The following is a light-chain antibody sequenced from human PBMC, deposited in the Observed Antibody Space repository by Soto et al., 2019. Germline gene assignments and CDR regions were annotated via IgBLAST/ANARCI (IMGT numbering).Light chain of an antibody. V-gene: IGLV2-11*01. CDR1: SFDVGGYYY. Sequence: QSVVTRLRTVSGAPGQAVTFSCIGTSFDVGGYYYVSWFQQHPGKGPKLMIYDANMRPSGVPDRCSGAKSGNTASLTISGHPAEDEADYYSSSCVGTSAYVFGTGPKVTVL. CDR2: DAN. CDR3: SSCVGTSAYV. J-gene: IGLJ1*01.